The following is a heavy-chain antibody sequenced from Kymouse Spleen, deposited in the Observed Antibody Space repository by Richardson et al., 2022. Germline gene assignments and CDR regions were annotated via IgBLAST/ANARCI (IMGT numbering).Heavy chain of an antibody. D-gene: IGHD1-20*01,IGHD1-7*01. V-gene: IGHV3-30*18. CDR1: GFTFSSYG. CDR3: AKGYNWNDY. Sequence: QVQLVESGGGVVQPGRSLRLSCAASGFTFSSYGMHWVRQAPGKGLEWVAVISYDGSNKYYADSVKGRFTISRDNSKNTLYLQMNSLRAEDTAVYYCAKGYNWNDYWGQGTLVTVSS. J-gene: IGHJ4*02. CDR2: ISYDGSNK.